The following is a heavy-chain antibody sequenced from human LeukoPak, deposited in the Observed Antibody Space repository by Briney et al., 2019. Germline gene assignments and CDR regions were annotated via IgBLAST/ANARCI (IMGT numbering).Heavy chain of an antibody. CDR1: GYTFTSYG. D-gene: IGHD7-27*01. V-gene: IGHV1-18*01. CDR3: ARDSNWPQLPTYYHYGMDV. Sequence: ASVKVSCKASGYTFTSYGISWVRQAPGQGLEWMRWISAYNGNTNYAQKLQGRVTMTTDTSTSTAYMELRSLRSADTAEYSCARDSNWPQLPTYYHYGMDVWGQGTTVTVSS. CDR2: ISAYNGNT. J-gene: IGHJ6*02.